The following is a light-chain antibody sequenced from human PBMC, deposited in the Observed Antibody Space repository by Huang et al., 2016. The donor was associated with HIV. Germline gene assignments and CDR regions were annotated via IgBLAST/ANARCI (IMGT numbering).Light chain of an antibody. V-gene: IGKV3-15*01. CDR1: RTVSTN. CDR2: GSS. Sequence: IVMTQSPATLSVSPGERVTLSCRANRTVSTNLSWYQQRPGQAPRLLMYGSSTRSHGVPARFIGSGSGTDCSLTIISLQSEDFALYYCHQYNNWLLSFGGGTRVDI. CDR3: HQYNNWLLS. J-gene: IGKJ4*01.